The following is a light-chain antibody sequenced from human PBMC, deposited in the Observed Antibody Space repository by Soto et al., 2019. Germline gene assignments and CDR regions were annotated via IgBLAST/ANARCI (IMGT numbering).Light chain of an antibody. CDR3: SSYTSSSTRVV. J-gene: IGLJ2*01. V-gene: IGLV2-14*01. CDR2: DVS. Sequence: QSALTQPASVSGSPGQSITISCTGTSSDVGGYNYVSWYQQHPGKAPKLMIYDVSNRPSGVSTRFSGSKSGNTASLTISGLQAVDEADYYCSSYTSSSTRVVFGGGTKVTVL. CDR1: SSDVGGYNY.